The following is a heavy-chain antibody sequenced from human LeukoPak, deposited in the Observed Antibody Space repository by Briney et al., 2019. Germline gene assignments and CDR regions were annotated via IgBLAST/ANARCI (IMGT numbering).Heavy chain of an antibody. J-gene: IGHJ4*02. CDR3: ARTQYGGYVNY. D-gene: IGHD4/OR15-4a*01. V-gene: IGHV4-59*08. CDR1: GGSISSYY. CDR2: IYYSGST. Sequence: SETLSLTSTVSGGSISSYYWSWIRQPPGKGLEWIGYIYYSGSTNYNPSLKSRVTISVDTSKNQFSLKLSSVTAADMAVYYCARTQYGGYVNYWGQGTLVTVSS.